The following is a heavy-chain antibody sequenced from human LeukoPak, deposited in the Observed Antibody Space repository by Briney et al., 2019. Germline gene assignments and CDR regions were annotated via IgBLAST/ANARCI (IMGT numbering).Heavy chain of an antibody. CDR3: AHQVLLWFGESPFDY. CDR2: IYLNHDK. J-gene: IGHJ4*02. CDR1: GFSLSTRGVG. V-gene: IGHV2-5*01. D-gene: IGHD3-10*01. Sequence: SGPTLVNPTQTLTLTCTYSGFSLSTRGVGVGWIRQPPENALDCLELIYLNHDKRYSPSLKSRLTITKDTSKNQVVLTMTNMDPVDTATYYCAHQVLLWFGESPFDYWGQGTLVTVSS.